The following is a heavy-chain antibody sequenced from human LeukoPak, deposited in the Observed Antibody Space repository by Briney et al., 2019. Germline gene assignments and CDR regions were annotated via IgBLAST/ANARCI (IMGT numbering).Heavy chain of an antibody. V-gene: IGHV3-53*01. CDR2: IYSGGST. CDR1: GFTVSSNY. J-gene: IGHJ4*02. CDR3: ARAVTYGSGYY. Sequence: PGGSLRLSCAVSGFTVSSNYMSWVRQAPGKGLEWVSVIYSGGSTYYADSVKGRFTISRDNSKNTLYLQMNSLRAEDTAVYYCARAVTYGSGYYWGQGTLVTVSS. D-gene: IGHD3-10*01.